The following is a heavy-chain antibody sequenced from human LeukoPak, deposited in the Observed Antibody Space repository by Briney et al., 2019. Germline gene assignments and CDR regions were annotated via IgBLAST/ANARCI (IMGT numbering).Heavy chain of an antibody. V-gene: IGHV4-34*01. CDR3: ARDGIDTIFGVVTRYYFDY. CDR1: GGSFSGYY. J-gene: IGHJ4*02. D-gene: IGHD3-3*01. Sequence: SETLSLTCAVYGGSFSGYYWSWIRQPPGKGLEWIGEINHSGSTNYNPSLKSRVTISVDTSKNQFSLKLSSVTAADTAVYYCARDGIDTIFGVVTRYYFDYWGQGTLVTVSS. CDR2: INHSGST.